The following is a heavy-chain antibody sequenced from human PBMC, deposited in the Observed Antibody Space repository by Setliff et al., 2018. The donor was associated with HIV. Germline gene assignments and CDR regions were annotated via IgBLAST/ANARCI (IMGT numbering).Heavy chain of an antibody. V-gene: IGHV4-59*01. D-gene: IGHD6-19*01. J-gene: IGHJ6*02. CDR2: IYYSGAT. CDR1: GASFTSYY. Sequence: SETLSLTCTVSGASFTSYYWSWIRQPPGKGLEWIGFIYYSGATRYNPDLKSRVTISLDTSKNQLSLRLISVTAADTAIYYCARDPGQWLVKGGMDVWGQGIAVTVSS. CDR3: ARDPGQWLVKGGMDV.